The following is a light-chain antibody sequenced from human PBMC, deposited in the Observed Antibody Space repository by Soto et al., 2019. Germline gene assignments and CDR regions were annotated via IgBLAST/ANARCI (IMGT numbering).Light chain of an antibody. CDR1: QNVYNN. V-gene: IGKV3-15*01. Sequence: EIVMTQSPATLSVSPGEGDTLYCKASQNVYNNLAWYQQRPGQPPRLLIYDASTRATGILARFSGSGYGTEFTLTISSLQSEDFAVYFCQQCRNWPLTFGGGTKVDIK. CDR3: QQCRNWPLT. J-gene: IGKJ4*01. CDR2: DAS.